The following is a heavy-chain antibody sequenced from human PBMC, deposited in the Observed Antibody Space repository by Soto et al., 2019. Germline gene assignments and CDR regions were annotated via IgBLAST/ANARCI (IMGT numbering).Heavy chain of an antibody. J-gene: IGHJ4*02. D-gene: IGHD6-13*01. CDR2: IYYSGST. Sequence: PSETLSLTCTVSGGSISSYYWSWIRQPPGKGLEWIGYIYYSGSTNYNPSLKSRVTISVDTSKNQFSLQLNSVTPEDTAVYYCARVRFEQQMSHFDYWGQGILVTVSS. CDR1: GGSISSYY. V-gene: IGHV4-59*08. CDR3: ARVRFEQQMSHFDY.